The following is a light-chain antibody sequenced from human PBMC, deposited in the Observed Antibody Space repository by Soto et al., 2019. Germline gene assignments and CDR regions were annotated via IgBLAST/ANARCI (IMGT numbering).Light chain of an antibody. Sequence: DIVMTQSPDSLAVSLGERASINCKSSQSVLHNYNNYNYLAWYQQKPGQPPKLVIYWASTRESGVPDRFSGSGSGTDFTLTISSLQAEDVAVYYCQQYFLIPHTFGQGTKLEIK. CDR3: QQYFLIPHT. V-gene: IGKV4-1*01. CDR1: QSVLHNYNNYNY. CDR2: WAS. J-gene: IGKJ2*01.